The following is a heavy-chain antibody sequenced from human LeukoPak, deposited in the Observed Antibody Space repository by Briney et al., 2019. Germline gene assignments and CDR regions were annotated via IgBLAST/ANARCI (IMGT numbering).Heavy chain of an antibody. D-gene: IGHD2-8*01. CDR3: ARVSTNDRRNAFDI. CDR2: ITGDGGYT. CDR1: GFTFSTYV. V-gene: IGHV3-64*01. J-gene: IGHJ3*02. Sequence: GGSLRLPCAASGFTFSTYVMRWVRQAPGKGLEYVSAITGDGGYTYYANSVKGRFTISRDNSKKTLYLQMGSLRADDMAVYYCARVSTNDRRNAFDIWGQGTMVTVSS.